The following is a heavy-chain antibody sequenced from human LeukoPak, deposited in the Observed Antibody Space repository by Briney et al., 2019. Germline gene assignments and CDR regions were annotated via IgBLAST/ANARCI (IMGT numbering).Heavy chain of an antibody. Sequence: SETLSLTCTVSGGSISSSSYYWGWIRQPPGKGLEWIGSIYYSGSTYYNPSLKSRVTISVDTSKNQFSLKLSSVTAADTAVYYCARRRYSGGYYDYWGQGTLVTVSS. V-gene: IGHV4-39*01. D-gene: IGHD3-22*01. CDR2: IYYSGST. CDR1: GGSISSSSYY. J-gene: IGHJ4*02. CDR3: ARRRYSGGYYDY.